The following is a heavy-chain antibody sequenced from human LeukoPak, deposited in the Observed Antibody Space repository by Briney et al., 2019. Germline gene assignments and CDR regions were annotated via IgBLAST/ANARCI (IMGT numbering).Heavy chain of an antibody. CDR3: ARCKGTPFSGGYDY. V-gene: IGHV3-53*01. CDR1: GFTVSTSY. D-gene: IGHD1-26*01. J-gene: IGHJ4*02. CDR2: IYSGGST. Sequence: GGSLRLSCAASGFTVSTSYMSWVRQAPGKGLEWISVIYSGGSTYYADSVKGRFNISRDNSKSTLYLQMNSLRVEDTAVYYCARCKGTPFSGGYDYWGQGTLVTVSS.